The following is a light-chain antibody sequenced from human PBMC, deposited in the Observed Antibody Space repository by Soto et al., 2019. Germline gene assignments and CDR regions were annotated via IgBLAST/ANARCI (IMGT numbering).Light chain of an antibody. CDR1: QDISDY. CDR3: QQSYSNVIT. V-gene: IGKV1-39*01. CDR2: GAS. Sequence: DIQMTQSLSSLSASVGDRVTITCRASQDISDYLTWYHQRPGNAPKVLVYGASSLQSGVPSRFSGSGAGTDFTLTITSLQPEDFGIYYCQQSYSNVITFGQGTRLEI. J-gene: IGKJ5*01.